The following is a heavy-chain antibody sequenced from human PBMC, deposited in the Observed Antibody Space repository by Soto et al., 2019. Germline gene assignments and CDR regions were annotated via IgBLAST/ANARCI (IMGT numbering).Heavy chain of an antibody. V-gene: IGHV1-69*12. CDR3: AITKSSGSSFYHYGMDV. D-gene: IGHD6-19*01. J-gene: IGHJ6*02. CDR2: IIPIFGTA. CDR1: GGTFSSYA. Sequence: QVQLVQSGAEVKKPGSSVKVSCKASGGTFSSYAISWVRQAPGQGLEWMGGIIPIFGTANYAQKFQGRVKITGEEYTSTAYLERRSLSAEATAVYYCAITKSSGSSFYHYGMDVWGQGTTVTVPS.